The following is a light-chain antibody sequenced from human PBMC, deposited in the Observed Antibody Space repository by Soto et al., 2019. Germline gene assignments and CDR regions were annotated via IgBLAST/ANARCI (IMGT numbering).Light chain of an antibody. J-gene: IGLJ1*01. CDR2: EVT. CDR3: SSYAGSNHYV. CDR1: SSDVGGYNF. Sequence: QSALTQPPSASGSPGQSVTISCTGTSSDVGGYNFVSWYQHHPGKAPKLIIYEVTKRPSGVPDRFSGSKSGNTASLTVSGLQAEDEADYYCSSYAGSNHYVFGPGTKLTVL. V-gene: IGLV2-8*01.